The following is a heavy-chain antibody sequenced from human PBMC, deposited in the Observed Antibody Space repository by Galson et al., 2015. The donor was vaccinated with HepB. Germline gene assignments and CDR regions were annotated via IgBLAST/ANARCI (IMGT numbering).Heavy chain of an antibody. J-gene: IGHJ6*02. Sequence: GAEVKKPGESLKISCKGSGYSFATYWIAWVRQMPGKGLEWMGIIYPSDSDTRYSPSFQGQVTISADKSLHTAYLQWSSLRASDTAMYYCARERCSGGSCFGMDVWAQGTTVTVSS. CDR3: ARERCSGGSCFGMDV. CDR2: IYPSDSDT. CDR1: GYSFATYW. D-gene: IGHD2-15*01. V-gene: IGHV5-51*01.